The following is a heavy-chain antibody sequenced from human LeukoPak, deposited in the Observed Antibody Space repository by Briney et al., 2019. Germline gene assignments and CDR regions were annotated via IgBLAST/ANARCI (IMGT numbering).Heavy chain of an antibody. Sequence: ASVKVSCKASGYTFTSYYMHWVRQAPGQGLEWMGIINPSGGSTSYAQKFQGRVTTTRDTSTSTVYMELSSLRSEDTAVYYCATVDTSGSYYSSSFDHWGQGTLVTVSS. CDR2: INPSGGST. V-gene: IGHV1-46*01. D-gene: IGHD1-26*01. J-gene: IGHJ4*02. CDR3: ATVDTSGSYYSSSFDH. CDR1: GYTFTSYY.